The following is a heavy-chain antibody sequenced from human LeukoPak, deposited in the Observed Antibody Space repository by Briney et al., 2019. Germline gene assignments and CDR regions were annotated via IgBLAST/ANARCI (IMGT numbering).Heavy chain of an antibody. CDR1: GFTFSSYS. V-gene: IGHV3-21*01. CDR2: ISSSSSYI. D-gene: IGHD3-10*01. CDR3: ASMGMIRGIIISGFDI. J-gene: IGHJ3*02. Sequence: GGSLRLPCAASGFTFSSYSMNWVRQAPGKGLEWVSSISSSSSYIYYADSVKGRFTISRDNAKNSLYLQMNSLRAEDTAVYYCASMGMIRGIIISGFDIWGQGTMVTVSS.